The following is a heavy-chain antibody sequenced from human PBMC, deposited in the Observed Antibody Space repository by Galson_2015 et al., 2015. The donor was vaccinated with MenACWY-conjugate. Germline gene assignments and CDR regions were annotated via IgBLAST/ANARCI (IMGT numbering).Heavy chain of an antibody. D-gene: IGHD1-1*01. Sequence: SLRLSCAASGFLFSTYAMTWVRQAPGKGLEWVSAISSSSGATTYYADSVKGRFTISRDNSTNTLFLQMDRLSAEDTAVYYCANMAVLTTSAFDFWGQGTLVTVSS. J-gene: IGHJ4*02. CDR2: ISSSSGATT. V-gene: IGHV3-23*01. CDR3: ANMAVLTTSAFDF. CDR1: GFLFSTYA.